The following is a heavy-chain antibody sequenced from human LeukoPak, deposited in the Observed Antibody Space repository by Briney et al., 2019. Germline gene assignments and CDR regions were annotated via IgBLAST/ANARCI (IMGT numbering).Heavy chain of an antibody. D-gene: IGHD3-3*01. CDR3: ARVLSTIFGVVIDHAFDI. CDR1: GYTFTSYG. V-gene: IGHV1-18*01. J-gene: IGHJ3*02. CDR2: ISAYNGNT. Sequence: ASVKVSCKASGYTFTSYGISWVRQAPGQGLEWMGWISAYNGNTNYAQKLQGRVTMTTDTSTSTAYMELRSLRSDDTAVYYCARVLSTIFGVVIDHAFDIWGQGTMVTASS.